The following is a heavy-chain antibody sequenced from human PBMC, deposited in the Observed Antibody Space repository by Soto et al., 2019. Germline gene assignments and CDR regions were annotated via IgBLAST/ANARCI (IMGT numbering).Heavy chain of an antibody. Sequence: QVQLVQSGAEVKKPGSSVKVSCKASGGTFSSYAISWVRQAPRQGLEWMGGIIPIFGTANYAQKFQGRVTITADESASTAYMELSSLRSEDTAVYYCARDEIQLWTGRGSAFDIWGQGTMVTVSS. CDR1: GGTFSSYA. V-gene: IGHV1-69*01. J-gene: IGHJ3*02. D-gene: IGHD5-18*01. CDR3: ARDEIQLWTGRGSAFDI. CDR2: IIPIFGTA.